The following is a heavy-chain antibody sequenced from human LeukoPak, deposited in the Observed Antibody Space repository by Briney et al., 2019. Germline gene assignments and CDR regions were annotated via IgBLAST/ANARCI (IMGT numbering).Heavy chain of an antibody. V-gene: IGHV7-4-1*02. CDR2: INTNTGNP. Sequence: ASVKVSCKASGYTFTSYPMNWVRQAPGQGLECMGWINTNTGNPTYAQGFTGRFVFSLDTSVSTAYLQISSLKAEDTAVYYCATFMVRGVIGVFDIWGQGTMVTVSS. J-gene: IGHJ3*02. CDR3: ATFMVRGVIGVFDI. CDR1: GYTFTSYP. D-gene: IGHD3-10*01.